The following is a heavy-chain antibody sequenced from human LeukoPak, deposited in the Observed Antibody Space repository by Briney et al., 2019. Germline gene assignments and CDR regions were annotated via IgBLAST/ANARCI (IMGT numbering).Heavy chain of an antibody. J-gene: IGHJ6*02. CDR3: AKAASSSWPSYYYGMDV. CDR2: ITGSGGNT. D-gene: IGHD6-13*01. CDR1: GFIFSSYS. Sequence: PGGSLRLSCAASGFIFSSYSMSWVRQAPGKGLEWVSVITGSGGNTYYADSVKGRFTISKDNSKNTVYLQMSSLRVDDTAEYYCAKAASSSWPSYYYGMDVWGQGTTVTASS. V-gene: IGHV3-23*01.